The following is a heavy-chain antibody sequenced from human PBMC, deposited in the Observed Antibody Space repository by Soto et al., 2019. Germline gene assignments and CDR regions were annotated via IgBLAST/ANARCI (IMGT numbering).Heavy chain of an antibody. CDR3: ARDPRTARASAMDV. V-gene: IGHV3-33*01. CDR2: VWYDGSNG. J-gene: IGHJ6*02. CDR1: GFIFSNFR. D-gene: IGHD6-6*01. Sequence: PXGCLRLTVSASGFIFSNFRMHWVRQAPGKGLEWVAGVWYDGSNGVSADSVKGRFTISRDNSKNTLYLQMTSLRAEDTAVYYCARDPRTARASAMDVWGQGTTVTVSS.